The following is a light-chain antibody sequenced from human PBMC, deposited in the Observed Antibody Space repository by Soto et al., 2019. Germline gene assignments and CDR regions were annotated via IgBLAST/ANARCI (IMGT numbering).Light chain of an antibody. J-gene: IGLJ1*01. CDR2: DVS. V-gene: IGLV2-11*01. CDR1: SSDVGAYNY. Sequence: QSVLTQPRSVSGSPGQSVTISCTGTSSDVGAYNYVSWHQQHPGKAPKLMIYDVSERPSGVPDRFSASKSANTASLTISGLQAEDEADYYCCSYAGSCTYVFGTGTKVILL. CDR3: CSYAGSCTYV.